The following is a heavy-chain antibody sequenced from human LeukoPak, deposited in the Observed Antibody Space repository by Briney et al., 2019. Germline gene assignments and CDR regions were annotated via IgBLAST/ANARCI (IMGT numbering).Heavy chain of an antibody. CDR1: GYTFTSYG. V-gene: IGHV1-18*01. D-gene: IGHD3-10*01. CDR2: ISTYNGNT. J-gene: IGHJ4*02. CDR3: ARGRMTMVWGTERAFDY. Sequence: ASVKVSCKASGYTFTSYGISWVRQAPGQGLEWMGWISTYNGNTNYAQKLQNRVTLTTDTSTRTAYMELRSLRFDDTAVYYCARGRMTMVWGTERAFDYWGQGTLVTVSS.